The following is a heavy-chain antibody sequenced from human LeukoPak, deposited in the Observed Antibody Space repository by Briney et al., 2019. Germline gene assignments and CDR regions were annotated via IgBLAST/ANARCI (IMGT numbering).Heavy chain of an antibody. CDR2: IKQDGSEI. D-gene: IGHD1-26*01. J-gene: IGHJ4*02. CDR3: ARDKIVGPTTLDY. Sequence: GGSLRLSCAASGFTFSGYWMSWVRRTPEKGLEWVATIKQDGSEIYYVDSVKGRFTISRDNAGNSLYLQMNSLRADDTAVYYCARDKIVGPTTLDYWGQGTLVTVSS. V-gene: IGHV3-7*01. CDR1: GFTFSGYW.